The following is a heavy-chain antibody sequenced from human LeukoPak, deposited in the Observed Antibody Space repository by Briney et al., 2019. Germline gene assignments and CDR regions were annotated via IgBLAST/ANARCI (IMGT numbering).Heavy chain of an antibody. D-gene: IGHD6-13*01. CDR3: ARGYSSSIDY. J-gene: IGHJ4*02. CDR2: IYYSGGT. CDR1: GGSISSSSYY. Sequence: SETLSLTCTVSGGSISSSSYYWGLIRQPPGKGLEWIGYIYYSGGTNYNPPLKSRVTISVDTSKNQFSLKLSSVTAADTAVYYCARGYSSSIDYWGQGTLVTVSS. V-gene: IGHV4-61*05.